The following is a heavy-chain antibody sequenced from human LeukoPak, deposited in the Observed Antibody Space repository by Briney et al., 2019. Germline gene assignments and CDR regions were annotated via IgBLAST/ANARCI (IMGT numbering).Heavy chain of an antibody. CDR1: GYTFTSYG. V-gene: IGHV1-18*01. CDR2: ISAYNGNT. CDR3: ARGRYCSGGSCYLLFDY. D-gene: IGHD2-15*01. Sequence: ASMKVSCKASGYTFTSYGISWVRQAPGQGLEWMGWISAYNGNTNYAQKLQGRVTMTTDTSTSTAYMELRSLRSDDTAVYYCARGRYCSGGSCYLLFDYWGQGTLVTVSS. J-gene: IGHJ4*02.